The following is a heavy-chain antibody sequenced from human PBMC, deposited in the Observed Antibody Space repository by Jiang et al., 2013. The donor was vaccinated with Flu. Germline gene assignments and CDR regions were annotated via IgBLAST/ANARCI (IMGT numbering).Heavy chain of an antibody. CDR3: ARHTRAMDV. J-gene: IGHJ6*02. CDR2: ISYSGTT. Sequence: GSGLVKPSETLSLTCTVSGGSISSVDYYWGWIRQPPGKGLEWIASISYSGTTFYNPSLKSRVTISVDTSKNQFSLSLSAVTAADTAVYYCARHTRAMDVWGQGTTVIVSS. CDR1: GGSISSVDYY. V-gene: IGHV4-39*01.